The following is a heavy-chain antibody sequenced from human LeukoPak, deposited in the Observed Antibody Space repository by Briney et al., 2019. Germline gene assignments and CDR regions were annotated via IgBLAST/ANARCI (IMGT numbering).Heavy chain of an antibody. D-gene: IGHD5-24*01. J-gene: IGHJ6*02. V-gene: IGHV1-69*13. CDR2: IIPIFGTA. Sequence: SVKVSLKSSGGTFSSYAISWLRQAPAQGLEWVGGIIPIFGTANYAQKFQGRVTITADESTSTAYMELSSLRSEDTAVYYCARLRWLQSYDYYYGMDVWGQGTTVTVSS. CDR3: ARLRWLQSYDYYYGMDV. CDR1: GGTFSSYA.